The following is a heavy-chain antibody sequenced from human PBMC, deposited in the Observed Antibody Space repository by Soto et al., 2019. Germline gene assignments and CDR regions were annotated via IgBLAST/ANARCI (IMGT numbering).Heavy chain of an antibody. Sequence: SETLSLTCTVSGGSISSSSYYWGWIRQPPGKGLEWIGSIYYSGSTYYNPSLKSRVTISVDTSKNQFSLKLSSVTAADTAVYYCARHKTMWFGELYNWFDPWGQGTLVTVSS. J-gene: IGHJ5*02. V-gene: IGHV4-39*01. CDR2: IYYSGST. CDR3: ARHKTMWFGELYNWFDP. D-gene: IGHD3-10*01. CDR1: GGSISSSSYY.